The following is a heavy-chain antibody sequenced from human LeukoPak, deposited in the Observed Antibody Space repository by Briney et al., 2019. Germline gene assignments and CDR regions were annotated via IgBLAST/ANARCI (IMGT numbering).Heavy chain of an antibody. Sequence: GGSLRLSCAASGFTFSSYWMNWVRQAPGKGLERVANIKEDGSEQSYVDSVKGRFTISRGNAKNSLYLQMSSLRADDTAVYFCARESCSSRSCLNTFDYWGQGTLVTVSS. CDR1: GFTFSSYW. V-gene: IGHV3-7*01. J-gene: IGHJ4*02. CDR3: ARESCSSRSCLNTFDY. D-gene: IGHD2-2*01. CDR2: IKEDGSEQ.